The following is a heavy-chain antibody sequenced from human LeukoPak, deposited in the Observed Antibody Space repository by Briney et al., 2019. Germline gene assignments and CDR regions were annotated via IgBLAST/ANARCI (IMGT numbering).Heavy chain of an antibody. CDR1: GFTFSSYG. D-gene: IGHD2-8*01. CDR3: ARDGKLLDGMDV. Sequence: RTGGSLRLSCAASGFTFSSYGMHWVRQAPVKGLEWVAVIWYDGSNKYYADSVKGRFTISRDNSKNTLYLQMNSLRAEDTAVYYCARDGKLLDGMDVWGQGTTVTVSS. V-gene: IGHV3-33*01. CDR2: IWYDGSNK. J-gene: IGHJ6*02.